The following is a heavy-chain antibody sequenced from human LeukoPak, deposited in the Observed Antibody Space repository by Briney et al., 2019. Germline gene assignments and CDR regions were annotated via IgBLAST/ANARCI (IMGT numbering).Heavy chain of an antibody. CDR3: ARQNDFRLDY. Sequence: GEALRISCKRAGYTFSSYWIGWVRQIPGKGLEWMGIIYPGDSDTRYSPSLQGQVTISVDTSIGTAYLQWSSLKASDTAIYYCARQNDFRLDYWGQGTLVTVSS. V-gene: IGHV5-51*01. J-gene: IGHJ4*02. D-gene: IGHD3-3*01. CDR2: IYPGDSDT. CDR1: GYTFSSYW.